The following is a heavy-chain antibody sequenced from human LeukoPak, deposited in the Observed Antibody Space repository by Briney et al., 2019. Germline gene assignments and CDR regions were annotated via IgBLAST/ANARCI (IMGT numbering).Heavy chain of an antibody. Sequence: QAGGSLRLSCAASGFTFDDYAWHWIRQAPGKGLEWVGGISWNSGSIGYPASVKGRFTISRDNAKNSLYLQMNSLTAEGAGFYCCAKDNAGSGGNPGLAIWGQGTLVTVSS. J-gene: IGHJ4*02. CDR2: ISWNSGSI. V-gene: IGHV3-9*01. D-gene: IGHD4-23*01. CDR1: GFTFDDYA. CDR3: AKDNAGSGGNPGLAI.